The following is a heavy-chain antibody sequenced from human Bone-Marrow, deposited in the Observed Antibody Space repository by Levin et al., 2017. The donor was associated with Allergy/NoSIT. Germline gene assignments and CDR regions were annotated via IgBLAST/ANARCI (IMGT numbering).Heavy chain of an antibody. V-gene: IGHV4-34*01. CDR2: INHSGTT. CDR3: ARGCCGYNYGYGLDY. J-gene: IGHJ4*02. Sequence: PSETLSLTCAVYGGSFSGYYWSWIRQSPEKGLEWIGEINHSGTTNYNPSLKSRVTVSVDTSKNQLSLNLISVTAADTAVYYCARGCCGYNYGYGLDYWGQGTLVTVSS. CDR1: GGSFSGYY. D-gene: IGHD5-18*01.